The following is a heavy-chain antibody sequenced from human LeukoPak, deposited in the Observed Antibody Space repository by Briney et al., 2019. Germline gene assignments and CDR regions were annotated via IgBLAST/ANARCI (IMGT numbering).Heavy chain of an antibody. V-gene: IGHV1-18*01. J-gene: IGHJ6*01. CDR1: GDTFTSYG. Sequence: ASVKVSCKTSGDTFTSYGSSWGRQAPGQGGEWRGWISDYTGNTHYAQKLQGRVTMPHDPSKSTDYMELRSLRSDDTAVYYCARDRSDTYLFYYYGMHVWGQGTTVTVSS. CDR3: ARDRSDTYLFYYYGMHV. D-gene: IGHD2-15*01. CDR2: ISDYTGNT.